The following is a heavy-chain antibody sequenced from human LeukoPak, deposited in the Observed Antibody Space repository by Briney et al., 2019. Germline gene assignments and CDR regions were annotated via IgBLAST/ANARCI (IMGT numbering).Heavy chain of an antibody. CDR1: GFTFSSYA. CDR3: ASLPFWSGYRQIDY. Sequence: GGSLRLSCAASGFTFSSYAMHWVRQAPGKGLEWVAVISYDGSNKYYADSVKGRFTISRDNSKNTLYLQMNSLRAEDTAVYYCASLPFWSGYRQIDYWGQGTLVTVSS. V-gene: IGHV3-30*01. D-gene: IGHD3-3*01. CDR2: ISYDGSNK. J-gene: IGHJ4*02.